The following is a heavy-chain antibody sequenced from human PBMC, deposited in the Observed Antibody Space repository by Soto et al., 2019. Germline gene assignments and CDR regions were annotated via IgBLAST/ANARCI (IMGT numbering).Heavy chain of an antibody. CDR1: GFTFSDYT. Sequence: EVQLLESGGGLVQPGGYLTLSCAASGFTFSDYTMSWVRQAPGKVLESISVILSDYNTYYAGSVRGRFTISRENSKNTLYLEMNSLRAEDTAVYYCTRRTRGYFGYWGQGALVTVSS. V-gene: IGHV3-23*03. J-gene: IGHJ4*02. CDR2: ILSDYNT. D-gene: IGHD2-2*01. CDR3: TRRTRGYFGY.